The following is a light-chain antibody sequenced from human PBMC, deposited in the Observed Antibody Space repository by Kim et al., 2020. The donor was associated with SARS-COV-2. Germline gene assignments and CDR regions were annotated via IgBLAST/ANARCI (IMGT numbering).Light chain of an antibody. V-gene: IGKV1-5*01. CDR1: QSMSGW. CDR2: HAS. CDR3: QHLGT. J-gene: IGKJ3*01. Sequence: STLSAAVGDRVTITCRASQSMSGWMAWYQQKPGKAPKLLIYHASSLQSGVPSRFGGSGSGTEFTLTINNLQPDDFATYYCQHLGTFGLGTKVDIK.